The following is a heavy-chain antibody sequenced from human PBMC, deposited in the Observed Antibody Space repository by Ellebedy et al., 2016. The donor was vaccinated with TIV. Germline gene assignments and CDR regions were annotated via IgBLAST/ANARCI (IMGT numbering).Heavy chain of an antibody. J-gene: IGHJ6*02. D-gene: IGHD3-10*01. V-gene: IGHV4-34*01. CDR1: GGSFSGYY. CDR2: INHSGST. CDR3: ARSLVRGVIIGMDV. Sequence: MPSETLSLTCAVYGGSFSGYYWSWIRQPPGKGLEWIGEINHSGSTNYNPSLKSRVTISVDTSKNQFSLKLSSVTAADTAVYYCARSLVRGVIIGMDVWGQGTTVTVSS.